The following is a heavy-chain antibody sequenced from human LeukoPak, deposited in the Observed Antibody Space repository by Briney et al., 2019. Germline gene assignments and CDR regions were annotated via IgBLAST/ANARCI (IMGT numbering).Heavy chain of an antibody. Sequence: SETLSLTCTVSGGSISSYYWSWIRQPAGKGLEWIGRIYTSGSTNYNPSLKSRVTMSVDTSKNQFSLKLSSVTAADTAVYYCARNRYSSSWDSHTNWFDPWGQGTLVTVSS. CDR1: GGSISSYY. J-gene: IGHJ5*02. CDR3: ARNRYSSSWDSHTNWFDP. V-gene: IGHV4-4*07. D-gene: IGHD6-13*01. CDR2: IYTSGST.